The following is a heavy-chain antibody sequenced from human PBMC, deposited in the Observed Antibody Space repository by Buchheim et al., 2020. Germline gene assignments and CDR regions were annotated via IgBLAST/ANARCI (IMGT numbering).Heavy chain of an antibody. CDR3: AGDLNNNWFDP. CDR1: GYSFTSYW. J-gene: IGHJ5*02. Sequence: EVQLVQSGAEVKKPGESLKISCKGSGYSFTSYWIGWVRQMPGKGLEWIGYIYHNGITYYNPSLKSRVAISVDTSTNQFSLKVTSATAADTAVYYCAGDLNNNWFDPWGPGTL. CDR2: IYHNGIT. D-gene: IGHD1/OR15-1a*01. V-gene: IGHV5-51*01.